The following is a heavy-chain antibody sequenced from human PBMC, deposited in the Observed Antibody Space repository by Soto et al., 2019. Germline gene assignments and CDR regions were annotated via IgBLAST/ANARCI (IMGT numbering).Heavy chain of an antibody. CDR3: ARLPSRHLVDY. D-gene: IGHD3-3*02. CDR2: MFYGVST. CDR1: VSSINSSGYY. Sequence: PSETMSLTGTVAVSSINSSGYYWGWIRQPPGKGLEWIGSMFYGVSTYYNPSLKSRVTVSVDTSKNQFSLNLRSVTAADTAVYYCARLPSRHLVDYWGQGTLVT. V-gene: IGHV4-39*01. J-gene: IGHJ4*02.